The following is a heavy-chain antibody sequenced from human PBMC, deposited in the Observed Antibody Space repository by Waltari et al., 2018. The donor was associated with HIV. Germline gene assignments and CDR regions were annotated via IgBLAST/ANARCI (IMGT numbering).Heavy chain of an antibody. CDR3: ARDNQAADGGLDC. Sequence: QVQLVESGGGVVQPGRSLRLSCAASGFTFSTHGMHWVRQAPGKGLEWVAVIWNDGTNKYYADSVKGRFTISRDNSKKTLYLQMNSLRAEDAAVYYCARDNQAADGGLDCWGQGTLVTVSS. V-gene: IGHV3-33*01. CDR2: IWNDGTNK. J-gene: IGHJ4*02. D-gene: IGHD6-13*01. CDR1: GFTFSTHG.